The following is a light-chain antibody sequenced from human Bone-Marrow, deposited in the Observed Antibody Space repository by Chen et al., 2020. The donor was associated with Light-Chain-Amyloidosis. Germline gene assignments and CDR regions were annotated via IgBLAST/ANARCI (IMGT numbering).Light chain of an antibody. Sequence: SYELTQPPSVSLSPGQTARITCSGDDLPTKYAYRDQQKPGLAPVLVIHRDTERPSWISERFSGSSSGTTATLTISGVQAEDEADYHCQSADSSGTYEVIFGGGTKLTVL. CDR1: DLPTKY. J-gene: IGLJ2*01. CDR3: QSADSSGTYEVI. CDR2: RDT. V-gene: IGLV3-25*03.